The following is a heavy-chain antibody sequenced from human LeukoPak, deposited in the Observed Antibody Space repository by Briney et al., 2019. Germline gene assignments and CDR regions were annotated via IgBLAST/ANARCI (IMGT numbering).Heavy chain of an antibody. D-gene: IGHD3-3*01. CDR3: ARDSDFWSGRYWFDP. V-gene: IGHV4-39*02. Sequence: SETLSLTCTVSGGSISSSSYYWGWIRQPPGTGLEWIGSIYYSGSTYYNPSLKSRVTISVDTSKNQFSLKLSSVTAADTAVYYCARDSDFWSGRYWFDPWGQGTLVTVSS. J-gene: IGHJ5*02. CDR1: GGSISSSSYY. CDR2: IYYSGST.